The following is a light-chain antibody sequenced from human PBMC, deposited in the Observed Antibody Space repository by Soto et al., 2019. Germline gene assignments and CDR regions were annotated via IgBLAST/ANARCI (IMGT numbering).Light chain of an antibody. J-gene: IGKJ1*01. V-gene: IGKV1-5*03. CDR3: QHYNSYSEA. CDR2: NAS. CDR1: QTIIIW. Sequence: IQITHSASTLSGSVRYRVTITFLASQTIIIWLAWYHQKPGKAPNLLIYNASTLKSGVPSRFSGSGSGTEFTLTISSLQPDDFATYYCQHYNSYSEAFGQRTKVDIK.